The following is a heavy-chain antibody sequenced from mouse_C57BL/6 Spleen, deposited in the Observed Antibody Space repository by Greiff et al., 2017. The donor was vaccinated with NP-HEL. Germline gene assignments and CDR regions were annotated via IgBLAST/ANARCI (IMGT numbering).Heavy chain of an antibody. D-gene: IGHD2-5*01. CDR2: IDPSDSET. CDR1: GYTFTSYW. V-gene: IGHV1-52*01. J-gene: IGHJ4*01. CDR3: AYSNYGAMDY. Sequence: QVQLQQPGAELVRPGSSVKLSCKASGYTFTSYWLHWVKQRPIQGLEWIGNIDPSDSETLSTQKFKVKATLTVDKSSSTAYIQLSSWTSEDSAVYYCAYSNYGAMDYWGQGTTVTGSS.